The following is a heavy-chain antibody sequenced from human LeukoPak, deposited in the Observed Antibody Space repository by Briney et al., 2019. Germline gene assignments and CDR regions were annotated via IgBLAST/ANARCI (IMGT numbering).Heavy chain of an antibody. V-gene: IGHV3-23*01. Sequence: GGSLRLSCAASGFTFSSYAMSWVRQAPGKGLEWVSAISGSGVSTYYADSVKGRFTISRDNSKNTLYLQMNGLRAEDTAVYYCAKDLGSGTADFDYWGQGTLVTVSS. CDR3: AKDLGSGTADFDY. CDR2: ISGSGVST. J-gene: IGHJ4*02. D-gene: IGHD2-15*01. CDR1: GFTFSSYA.